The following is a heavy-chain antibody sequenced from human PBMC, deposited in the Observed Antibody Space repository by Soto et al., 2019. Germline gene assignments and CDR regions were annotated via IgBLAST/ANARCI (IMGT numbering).Heavy chain of an antibody. CDR2: IYWDDDK. CDR3: VQSRCGGDCLQSYSSHPYYGLDV. V-gene: IGHV2-5*02. CDR1: GLSLSTIGEG. J-gene: IGHJ6*02. D-gene: IGHD2-21*02. Sequence: QITLKESGPTLVKPTQTLTLTCTFSGLSLSTIGEGVGWIRQPPGKALEWLALIYWDDDKRYSPSLKSRLTITKDTSKNQVVLTMTNMDPVDTATYYCVQSRCGGDCLQSYSSHPYYGLDVWGQGTTVTVSS.